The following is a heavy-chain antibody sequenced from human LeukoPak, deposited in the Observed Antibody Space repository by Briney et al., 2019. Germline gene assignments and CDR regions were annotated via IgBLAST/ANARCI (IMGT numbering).Heavy chain of an antibody. J-gene: IGHJ6*04. V-gene: IGHV1-8*01. CDR3: ARDDAEYSGYDLHYYGMDV. CDR2: MNPNSGNT. D-gene: IGHD5-12*01. CDR1: GYTFTSYD. Sequence: ASVKVSCKASGYTFTSYDINWVRQATGQGLEWMGWMNPNSGNTGYAQKFQGRVTMTRNTSISTAYVELSSLRSEDTAVYYCARDDAEYSGYDLHYYGMDVWGKGTTVTVSS.